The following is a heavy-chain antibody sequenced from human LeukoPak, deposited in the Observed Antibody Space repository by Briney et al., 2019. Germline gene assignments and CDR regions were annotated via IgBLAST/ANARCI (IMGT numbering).Heavy chain of an antibody. CDR2: MNPNSGNT. V-gene: IGHV1-8*01. CDR1: GYTFTSYD. J-gene: IGHJ6*03. D-gene: IGHD3-16*01. Sequence: ASVKVSCKASGYTFTSYDINWVRQATGQGLEWMGWMNPNSGNTGYAQKFQGRVTMTRNTSISTAYMELSSLGSEDTAVYYCARTYVTHYYYYYYMDVWGKGTTVTVSS. CDR3: ARTYVTHYYYYYYMDV.